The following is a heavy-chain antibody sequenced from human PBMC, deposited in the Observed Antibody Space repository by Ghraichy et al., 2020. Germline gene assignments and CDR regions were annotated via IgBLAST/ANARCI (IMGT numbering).Heavy chain of an antibody. CDR2: ISSSETI. J-gene: IGHJ5*02. V-gene: IGHV3-48*01. CDR1: DFIFSTYN. CDR3: ARGYGSGRNWFDP. D-gene: IGHD3-10*01. Sequence: ETLSLTCAASDFIFSTYNMNWVRQAPGRGLEWVSYISSSETIHYADSVKGRFTVSRDNAKSSLYLQMNSLRVEDTAVYYCARGYGSGRNWFDPWGQGTLVTVSS.